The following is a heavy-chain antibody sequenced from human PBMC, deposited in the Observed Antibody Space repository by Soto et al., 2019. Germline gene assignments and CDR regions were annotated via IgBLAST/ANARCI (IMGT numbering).Heavy chain of an antibody. CDR2: IIPIFGTA. V-gene: IGHV1-69*13. CDR1: GGTFSSYA. J-gene: IGHJ3*02. D-gene: IGHD2-15*01. Sequence: SVKVSCKASGGTFSSYAISWVRQAPGQGLEWMGGIIPIFGTANYAQKFQGRVTITADESTSTAYMELSSLRSEDTAVYYCAREVVAATKAFDIWGQGTMVTVSS. CDR3: AREVVAATKAFDI.